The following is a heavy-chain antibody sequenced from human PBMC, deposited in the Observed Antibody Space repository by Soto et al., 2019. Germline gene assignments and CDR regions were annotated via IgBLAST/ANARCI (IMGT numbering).Heavy chain of an antibody. J-gene: IGHJ5*01. V-gene: IGHV4-30-4*02. CDR3: ARIPVDTSMICWFDP. CDR1: GGSISSDDYY. D-gene: IGHD5-18*01. Sequence: SETLSLTCTVSGGSISSDDYYWSWIRQAPGRGLEWIGYIHSSGSIYYNPSLKSRATMSLDTSNNQFSLNLSSVTAADTAVYYCARIPVDTSMICWFDPWGQGTLVTVSS. CDR2: IHSSGSI.